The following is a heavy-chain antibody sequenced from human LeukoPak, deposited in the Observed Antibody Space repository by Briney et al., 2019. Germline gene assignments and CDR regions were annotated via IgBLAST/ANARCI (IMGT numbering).Heavy chain of an antibody. J-gene: IGHJ3*01. CDR3: VRYKSGTGRTAAFDV. D-gene: IGHD3-10*01. Sequence: QTGGSLRLSCAASGFTFNTYCMSWVRQAPGKGLEWVANINQVGSEKFYVDSVEGRFTMSRDNTKNSLDLQMNSLRAEDTAVYYCVRYKSGTGRTAAFDVWGRGTMVTVSS. CDR2: INQVGSEK. V-gene: IGHV3-7*01. CDR1: GFTFNTYC.